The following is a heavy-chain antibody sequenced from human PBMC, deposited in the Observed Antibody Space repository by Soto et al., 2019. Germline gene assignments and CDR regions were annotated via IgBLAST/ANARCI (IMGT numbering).Heavy chain of an antibody. CDR1: GFTFTRYS. CDR2: ISSTTNYI. V-gene: IGHV3-21*06. D-gene: IGHD3-10*01. CDR3: SRRSGDLTSYFDY. J-gene: IGHJ4*02. Sequence: PGGSLRLSSAASGFTFTRYSMNWVRQAPGKGLEWGSSISSTTNYIYYGDSMKGRFTIYRDNAKNSLYLGMNSLTAEDTDVYYCSRRSGDLTSYFDYWGQGTLVTVSS.